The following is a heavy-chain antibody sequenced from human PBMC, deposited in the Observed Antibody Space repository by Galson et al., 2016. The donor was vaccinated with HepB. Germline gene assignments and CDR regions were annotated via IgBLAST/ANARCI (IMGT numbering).Heavy chain of an antibody. D-gene: IGHD5-24*01. CDR1: GGSFSNYY. Sequence: SETLSLTCAVYGGSFSNYYCSWIRQPPGKGLEWIGEVHPSQITNYNPSLMSRVTISVDTSKNQFSLKLSSVTAADTAVYYCARGQDPYKIRDWGEGTLVTTSS. V-gene: IGHV4-34*01. CDR3: ARGQDPYKIRD. CDR2: VHPSQIT. J-gene: IGHJ4*02.